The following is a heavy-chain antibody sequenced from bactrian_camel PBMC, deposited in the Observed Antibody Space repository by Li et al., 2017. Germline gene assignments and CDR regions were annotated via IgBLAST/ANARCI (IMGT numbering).Heavy chain of an antibody. CDR2: INSGDGST. CDR3: TNHNAGFEY. Sequence: DVQLVESGGGLVQPGGSLRLSCAASGFTFSSYAMSWVRQAPGKGLEWVSAINSGDGSTYNADSVKGRFAISRDNAKNTVYLQLNSLKSEDTAMYYCTNHNAGFEYWGQGTQVTVS. V-gene: IGHV3S40*01. J-gene: IGHJ4*01. D-gene: IGHD5*01. CDR1: GFTFSSYA.